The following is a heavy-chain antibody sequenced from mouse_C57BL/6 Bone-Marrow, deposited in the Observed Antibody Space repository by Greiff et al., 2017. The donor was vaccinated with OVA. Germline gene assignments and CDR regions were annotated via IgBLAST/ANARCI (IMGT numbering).Heavy chain of an antibody. Sequence: QVQLQQPGAELVRPGTSVKLSCKASGYTFTSYWMHWVKQRPGQGLEWIGVIDPSDSYTNYNQKFKGKATLTVDTSSSTAYMQLSSLTSEDSAVYYCARRDDGYLWYFDVWGTGTTVTVSS. CDR1: GYTFTSYW. D-gene: IGHD2-3*01. J-gene: IGHJ1*03. CDR2: IDPSDSYT. CDR3: ARRDDGYLWYFDV. V-gene: IGHV1-59*01.